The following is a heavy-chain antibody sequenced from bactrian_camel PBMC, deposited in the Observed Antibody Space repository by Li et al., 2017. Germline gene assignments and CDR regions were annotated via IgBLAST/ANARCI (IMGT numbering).Heavy chain of an antibody. J-gene: IGHJ4*01. CDR3: AAARRRTKCWGVTWYNREYVD. V-gene: IGHV3S54*01. Sequence: HVQLVESGGGSVQPGGSLTLTCTISANTYSGNCVGWFRQAPGKEREGVGTIYTADGATLYADSVKGRFTISSDNAKNTVYLHMATLKPEDTGMYYCAAARRRTKCWGVTWYNREYVDWGQGTQVTVS. D-gene: IGHD5*01. CDR2: IYTADGAT. CDR1: ANTYSGNC.